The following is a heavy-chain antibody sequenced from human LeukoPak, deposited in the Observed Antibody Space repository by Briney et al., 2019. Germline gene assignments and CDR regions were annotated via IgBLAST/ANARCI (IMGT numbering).Heavy chain of an antibody. J-gene: IGHJ3*02. CDR2: ISYDGSNK. CDR1: GFTFSSYA. Sequence: GGSLRLSCAASGFTFSSYAMHWVRQAPGKGLEWVAVISYDGSNKYYADSVKGRFTISRDNAKNSLYLQMNSLRAEDTAVYYCARNEPGDAFDIWGQGTMVTVSS. V-gene: IGHV3-30*04. D-gene: IGHD1-1*01. CDR3: ARNEPGDAFDI.